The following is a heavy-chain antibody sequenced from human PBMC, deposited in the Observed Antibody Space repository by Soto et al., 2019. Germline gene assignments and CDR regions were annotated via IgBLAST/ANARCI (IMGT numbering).Heavy chain of an antibody. D-gene: IGHD5-12*01. CDR1: GGTFSSYA. CDR3: ARVALYGYNPHFDY. J-gene: IGHJ4*02. Sequence: ASVKVSCKASGGTFSSYAISWVRQAPGQGLEWMGGIIPIFGTANYAQKFQGRVTITADESTSTAYMELSSLRSEDTAVYYCARVALYGYNPHFDYWGQGTLVTVSS. CDR2: IIPIFGTA. V-gene: IGHV1-69*13.